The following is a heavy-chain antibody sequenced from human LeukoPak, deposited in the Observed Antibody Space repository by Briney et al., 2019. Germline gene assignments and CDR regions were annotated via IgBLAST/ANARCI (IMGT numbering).Heavy chain of an antibody. CDR1: GGPISSGSYY. D-gene: IGHD1-26*01. Sequence: SETLSLTCTVSGGPISSGSYYWSWIRQPAGKGLEWIGRIYTSGSTNYNPSLKGRVTISVDTSKNQFSLKLSSVTAADTAVYYCARHLRELSPPAEYFQHWGQGTLVTVSS. CDR3: ARHLRELSPPAEYFQH. J-gene: IGHJ1*01. CDR2: IYTSGST. V-gene: IGHV4-61*02.